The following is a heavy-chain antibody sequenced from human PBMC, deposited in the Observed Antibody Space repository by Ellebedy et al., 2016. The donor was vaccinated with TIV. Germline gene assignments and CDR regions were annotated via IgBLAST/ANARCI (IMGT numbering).Heavy chain of an antibody. CDR3: ARGARITIFGVALRFDP. Sequence: SETLSLXXAVSGGSISSGGYSWSWIRQPPGKGLEWIGYIYHSGSTYYNPSLKSRVTISVDTSKNQFSLKLSSVTAADTAVYYCARGARITIFGVALRFDPWGQGTLVTVSS. J-gene: IGHJ5*02. CDR2: IYHSGST. D-gene: IGHD3-3*01. CDR1: GGSISSGGYS. V-gene: IGHV4-30-2*01.